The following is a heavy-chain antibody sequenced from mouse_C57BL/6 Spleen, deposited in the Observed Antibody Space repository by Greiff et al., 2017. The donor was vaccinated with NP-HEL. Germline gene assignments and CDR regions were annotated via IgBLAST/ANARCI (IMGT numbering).Heavy chain of an antibody. D-gene: IGHD2-1*01. CDR3: TIVYYGNYRYFDV. J-gene: IGHJ1*03. CDR1: GYTFTDYE. CDR2: IDPETGGT. V-gene: IGHV1-15*01. Sequence: VQLQQSGAELVRPGASVTLSCKASGYTFTDYEMHWVKQTPVHGLEWIGAIDPETGGTAYNQKFTGKAILTADKSSSTAYMELRSLTSEDSAVYYCTIVYYGNYRYFDVWGTGTTVTVSS.